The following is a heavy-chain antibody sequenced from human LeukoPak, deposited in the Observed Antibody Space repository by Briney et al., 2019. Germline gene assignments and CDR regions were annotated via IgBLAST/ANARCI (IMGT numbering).Heavy chain of an antibody. CDR1: GDSVSSNSAA. D-gene: IGHD2-15*01. J-gene: IGHJ2*01. CDR2: TYYRSKWSN. CDR3: ARAPIGGWYFDL. Sequence: SQTLSLTCAISGDSVSSNSAAWNWIRPSPSRGLEWLGRTYYRSKWSNDYAVSVKSRIIINPDTSQNQFSLQLNSLTPEDTAVYFCARAPIGGWYFDLWGRGTLVTVSS. V-gene: IGHV6-1*01.